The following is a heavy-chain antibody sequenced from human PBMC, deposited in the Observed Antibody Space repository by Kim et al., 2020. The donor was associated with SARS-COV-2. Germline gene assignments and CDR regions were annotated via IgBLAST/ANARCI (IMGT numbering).Heavy chain of an antibody. D-gene: IGHD4-4*01. V-gene: IGHV3-23*01. Sequence: YAGSGQVPFTISRDNSKNALNLEMNSLRAEDTALYYCAKVTTITAPFYDYWGQGTLVTVSS. CDR3: AKVTTITAPFYDY. J-gene: IGHJ4*01.